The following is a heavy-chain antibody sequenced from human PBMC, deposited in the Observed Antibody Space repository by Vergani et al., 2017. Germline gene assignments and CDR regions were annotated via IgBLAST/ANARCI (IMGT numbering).Heavy chain of an antibody. CDR1: GFTLSNYD. CDR3: AKHFRGWGIDY. V-gene: IGHV3-30*02. CDR2: IQFDGSNQ. D-gene: IGHD3-16*01. J-gene: IGHJ4*02. Sequence: QVQLVESGGGVVQRGGSLRLSCATSGFTLSNYDMQWIRQGPGKGLEFVAFIQFDGSNQYYADSVKGRLTLPGDFSKNTLYLQMNSLRTDDTATYYCAKHFRGWGIDYWGQGTQVIVSS.